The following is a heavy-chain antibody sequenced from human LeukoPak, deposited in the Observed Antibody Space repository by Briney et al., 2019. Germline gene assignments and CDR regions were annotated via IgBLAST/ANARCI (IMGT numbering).Heavy chain of an antibody. D-gene: IGHD5-18*01. Sequence: SETLSLTCAVYGGSFSGYYWSWIRQPPGKGLEWIGEINHSGSTNYNPSLKSRVTTSVDTSKNQFSLRLSSVTAADTAVYYCARKPGYNYGFDYWGQGTLVTVSS. CDR2: INHSGST. CDR1: GGSFSGYY. CDR3: ARKPGYNYGFDY. J-gene: IGHJ4*02. V-gene: IGHV4-34*01.